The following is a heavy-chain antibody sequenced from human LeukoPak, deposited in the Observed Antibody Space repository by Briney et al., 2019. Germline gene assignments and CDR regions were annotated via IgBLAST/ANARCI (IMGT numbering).Heavy chain of an antibody. CDR2: MNPNSGNT. CDR1: GYTFTSYD. D-gene: IGHD6-13*01. J-gene: IGHJ6*02. CDR3: ARYWRSWYWKGMHV. V-gene: IGHV1-8*01. Sequence: ASVKVSCKASGYTFTSYDINWVRQATGQGLEWMGWMNPNSGNTGYAQKFQGRVTMTRNTSISTSYMEPSSLRSEDKAVYYCARYWRSWYWKGMHVWGQGTTVTGSS.